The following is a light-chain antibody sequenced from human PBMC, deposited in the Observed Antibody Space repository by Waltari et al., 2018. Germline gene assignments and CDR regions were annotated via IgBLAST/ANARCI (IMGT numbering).Light chain of an antibody. V-gene: IGKV3-20*01. CDR1: QSVSRS. Sequence: SCSASQSVSRSLAWYQQKPGQAPRLLIYGASNRATGIPDRFSGSGSGTDFSLTISRLEPEDFAIYYCQHYLRLPVTFGQGTTVEI. J-gene: IGKJ1*01. CDR2: GAS. CDR3: QHYLRLPVT.